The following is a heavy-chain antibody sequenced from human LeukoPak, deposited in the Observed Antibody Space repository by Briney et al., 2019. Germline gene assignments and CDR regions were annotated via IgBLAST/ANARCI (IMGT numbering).Heavy chain of an antibody. CDR1: GYTFTGYY. Sequence: ASVKVPCKASGYTFTGYYMHWVRQAPGQGLEWMGWINPNSGGTNYAQKFQGRVTMTRDTSISTAYMELSRLRSDDTAVYYCARVLVVVVGINWFDPWGQGTLVTVSS. D-gene: IGHD2-15*01. CDR3: ARVLVVVVGINWFDP. J-gene: IGHJ5*02. CDR2: INPNSGGT. V-gene: IGHV1-2*02.